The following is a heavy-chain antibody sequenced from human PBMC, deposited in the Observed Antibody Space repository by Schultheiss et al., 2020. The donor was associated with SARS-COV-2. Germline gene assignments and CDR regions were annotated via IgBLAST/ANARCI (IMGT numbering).Heavy chain of an antibody. Sequence: GGSLRLSCAASGFTFSSYGMHWVRQAPGKGLEWVAVISYDGSNKYYADSVKGRFTISRDNSKNTLYLQMNSLRAEDTAVYYCAKRNYYDSSGYPDYYYGMDVWGQGTTVTVSS. CDR3: AKRNYYDSSGYPDYYYGMDV. D-gene: IGHD3-22*01. CDR2: ISYDGSNK. J-gene: IGHJ6*02. V-gene: IGHV3-30*18. CDR1: GFTFSSYG.